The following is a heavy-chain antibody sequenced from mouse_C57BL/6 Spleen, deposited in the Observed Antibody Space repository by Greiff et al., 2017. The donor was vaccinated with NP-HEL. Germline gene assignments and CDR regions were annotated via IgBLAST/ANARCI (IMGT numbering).Heavy chain of an antibody. V-gene: IGHV1-82*01. CDR2: IYPGDGDT. D-gene: IGHD4-1*01. CDR3: ARALNWDGFAY. Sequence: VQLQQSGPELVKPGASVKISCKASGYAFSSSWMNWVKQRPGKGLEWIGRIYPGDGDTNYNGKFKGKATLTADKSSSTAYMQLSSLTSEDSAVYCCARALNWDGFAYWGQGTLVTVSA. CDR1: GYAFSSSW. J-gene: IGHJ3*01.